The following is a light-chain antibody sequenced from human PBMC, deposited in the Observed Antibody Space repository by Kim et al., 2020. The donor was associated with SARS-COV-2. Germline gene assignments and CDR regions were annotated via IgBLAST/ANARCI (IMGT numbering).Light chain of an antibody. CDR3: CSYAGSSTSVV. Sequence: QSITISCTRTSNDGGSYDLVSWYQQHPGKDPKLMIYEVSKRPSGVSNRFSGSKSGNTASLTISGLQAEDEADYYCCSYAGSSTSVVFGGGTQLTVL. CDR1: SNDGGSYDL. CDR2: EVS. V-gene: IGLV2-23*02. J-gene: IGLJ2*01.